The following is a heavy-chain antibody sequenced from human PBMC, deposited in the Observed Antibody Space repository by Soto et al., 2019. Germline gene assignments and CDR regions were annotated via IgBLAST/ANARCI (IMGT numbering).Heavy chain of an antibody. CDR3: AGAPGSHGYVSYYYYYMDV. D-gene: IGHD5-18*01. CDR2: MNPNRGNT. CDR1: GYTFTSYD. V-gene: IGHV1-8*01. Sequence: ASVKVSCKASGYTFTSYDINWVRQATGQGLEWMGWMNPNRGNTGDAQKCQGRVTMTRNTTISKAYMELSSLRSEDTAAYYCAGAPGSHGYVSYYYYYMDVWGKGTTVTVSS. J-gene: IGHJ6*03.